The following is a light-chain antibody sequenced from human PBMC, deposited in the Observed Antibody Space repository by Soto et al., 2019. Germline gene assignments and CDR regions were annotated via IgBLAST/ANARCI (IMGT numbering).Light chain of an antibody. Sequence: EIVMTQSPATLSVSPGERATVSCRASQSISSNLAWYQQKPGQAPRLLIYDASTRATGIPTRFSGSGSGTELTLTISSPQTEDFALYYCQQYNNWPPGFGPGTKVDI. CDR2: DAS. V-gene: IGKV3-15*01. CDR1: QSISSN. CDR3: QQYNNWPPG. J-gene: IGKJ3*01.